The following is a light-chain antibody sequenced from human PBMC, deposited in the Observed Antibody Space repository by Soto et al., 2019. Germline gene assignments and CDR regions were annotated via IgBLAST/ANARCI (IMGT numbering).Light chain of an antibody. CDR3: HHYET. Sequence: EIVLTQSPGTLSLSPGDRATLSCRASQSVSRSYLGWYQQKPGQAPRLLMYGASIRAAGVPDRFSGSGSGTEFTLTISRLEHEDFTVYYCHHYETLGQGTKVDIK. J-gene: IGKJ1*01. CDR1: QSVSRSY. CDR2: GAS. V-gene: IGKV3-20*01.